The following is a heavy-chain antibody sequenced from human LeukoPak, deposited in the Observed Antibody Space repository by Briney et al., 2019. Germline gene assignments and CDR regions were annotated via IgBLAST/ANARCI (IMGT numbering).Heavy chain of an antibody. Sequence: GRSLRLPCSASGFTFSTSAIHWVRQAPGKGLEYVSAITSSGGTTFYADSVKGRFTISRDNSKNTLYLQMTSLRAEDTAVYYCVKVDGGYYYDNWGQGTLVTVSS. D-gene: IGHD6-13*01. V-gene: IGHV3-64D*09. J-gene: IGHJ4*02. CDR1: GFTFSTSA. CDR2: ITSSGGTT. CDR3: VKVDGGYYYDN.